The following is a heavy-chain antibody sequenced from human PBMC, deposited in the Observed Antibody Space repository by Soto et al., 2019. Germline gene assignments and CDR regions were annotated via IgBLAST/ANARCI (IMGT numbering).Heavy chain of an antibody. CDR2: INHSGST. Sequence: PSETLSLTGGIYGGSFSGYYWSWIRQPPGKGLEWIGEINHSGSTNYNPSLKSRVTISIDTSKNHFSLKLTSVTAADTAVYYCARGGAFSTRWYLFDYWGQGPLVTVSS. J-gene: IGHJ4*02. CDR3: ARGGAFSTRWYLFDY. V-gene: IGHV4-34*01. D-gene: IGHD2-2*01. CDR1: GGSFSGYY.